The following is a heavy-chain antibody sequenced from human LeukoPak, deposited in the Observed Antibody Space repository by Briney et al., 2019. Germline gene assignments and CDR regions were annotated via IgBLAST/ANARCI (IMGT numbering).Heavy chain of an antibody. Sequence: GGSLRLSCSASGFTFSSYSMNWVRQAPGKGLEWVSYISSSSSTIYYADSVKDRFTISRDNAKNSLYLQMNSLRAEDTAVYYCARDTSKTTRAFDIWGQGTMVTVSS. CDR2: ISSSSSTI. CDR1: GFTFSSYS. D-gene: IGHD4-17*01. J-gene: IGHJ3*02. CDR3: ARDTSKTTRAFDI. V-gene: IGHV3-48*01.